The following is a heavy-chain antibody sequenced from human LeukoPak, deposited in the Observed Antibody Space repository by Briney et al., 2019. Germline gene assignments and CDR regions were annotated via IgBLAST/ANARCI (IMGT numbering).Heavy chain of an antibody. CDR2: ISYDGSNK. CDR3: ARHPGDFTGIVNHYYMDV. V-gene: IGHV3-30*04. CDR1: GFTFGDYA. J-gene: IGHJ6*03. D-gene: IGHD1-26*01. Sequence: GGSLRLSCTASGFTFGDYAMSWVRQAPGKGLEWVAVISYDGSNKYYTDSVKGRFTISRDNSKNTLFLQMNSLRAEDTAVYYCARHPGDFTGIVNHYYMDVWGKGTTVTVSS.